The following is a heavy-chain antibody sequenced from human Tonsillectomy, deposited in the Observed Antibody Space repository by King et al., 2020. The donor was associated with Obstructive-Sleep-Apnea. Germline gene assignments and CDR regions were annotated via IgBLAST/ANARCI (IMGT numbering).Heavy chain of an antibody. CDR1: GFTFSSYA. J-gene: IGHJ4*02. CDR3: ASQLELRWYFDY. D-gene: IGHD1-7*01. V-gene: IGHV3-30*04. Sequence: VQLVESGGGVVQPGRSLRLSCAASGFTFSSYAMHWVRQAPGKGLEWVAVISYDGSNKYYADSVKGRFTISRDNSKNTLYLQMNSLRAEDTAVYYCASQLELRWYFDYWGQGTLVTVSS. CDR2: ISYDGSNK.